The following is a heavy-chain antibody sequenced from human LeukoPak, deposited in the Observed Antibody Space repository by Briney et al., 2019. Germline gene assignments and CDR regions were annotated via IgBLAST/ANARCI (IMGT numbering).Heavy chain of an antibody. CDR3: ARGPGGRSGYYPLEDYYYYYYMDV. D-gene: IGHD3-22*01. Sequence: ASVKVSCKGSGYTFRSYGINWVRQAPGQGLEWMGWISTYKGNTNYAQKLQGRVTMTTDTSTSTAYMELRSLTSDDTAVYYCARGPGGRSGYYPLEDYYYYYYMDVWGKGTAVTVSS. CDR1: GYTFRSYG. J-gene: IGHJ6*03. V-gene: IGHV1-18*01. CDR2: ISTYKGNT.